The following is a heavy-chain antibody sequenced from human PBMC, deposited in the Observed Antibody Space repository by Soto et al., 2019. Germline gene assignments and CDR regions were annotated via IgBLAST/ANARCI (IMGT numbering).Heavy chain of an antibody. CDR2: ISAAGDP. CDR1: GFTFRNYD. CDR3: ARTERDFYGLDV. V-gene: IGHV3-13*05. Sequence: EVQLVESGGGLVQPGGSLRLSCEASGFTFRNYDMHWVRQGTGKGLEWVSGISAAGDPDYADSVEGRFTISRENAQNSFVLQMNSLRVGDTAVYYCARTERDFYGLDVWGQGTTVIVSS. J-gene: IGHJ6*02.